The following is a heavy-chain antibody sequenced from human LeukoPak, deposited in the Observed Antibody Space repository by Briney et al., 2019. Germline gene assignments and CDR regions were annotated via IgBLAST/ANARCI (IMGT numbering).Heavy chain of an antibody. CDR3: ARDLAWGAFDY. D-gene: IGHD7-27*01. V-gene: IGHV3-21*04. CDR2: ISSSSSYI. CDR1: GFTFSRYS. Sequence: GGSLRLSCAASGFTFSRYSMNWVRQAPGKGLGWVSSISSSSSYIYYADSVKGRFTISRDNAKNSLYLQMNSLRVEDTAVYYCARDLAWGAFDYWGQGTLVTVSS. J-gene: IGHJ4*02.